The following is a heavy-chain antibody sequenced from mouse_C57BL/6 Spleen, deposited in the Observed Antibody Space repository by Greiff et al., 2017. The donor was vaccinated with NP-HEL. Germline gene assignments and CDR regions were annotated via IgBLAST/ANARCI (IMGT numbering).Heavy chain of an antibody. CDR1: GYSITSGYY. D-gene: IGHD2-1*01. CDR3: ARVYGNRYWYFDV. CDR2: ISYDGSN. V-gene: IGHV3-6*01. J-gene: IGHJ1*03. Sequence: ESGPGLVKPSQSLSLTCSVTGYSITSGYYWNWIRQFPGNKLEWMGYISYDGSNNYNPSLKNRISITRDTSKNQFFLKLNSVTTEDTATYYCARVYGNRYWYFDVWGTGTTVTVSS.